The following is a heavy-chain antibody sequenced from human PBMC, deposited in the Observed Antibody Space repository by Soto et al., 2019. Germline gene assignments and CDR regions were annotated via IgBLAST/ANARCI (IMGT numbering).Heavy chain of an antibody. Sequence: GASVKVSCKASVGTFSSYAISWVRQAPGQGLEWMGGIIPIFGTANYAQKFQGRVTITADESTSTAYMELSSLRSEDTAVYYCARRYSSGSRYYYYGMDVWGQGTTVTVSS. J-gene: IGHJ6*02. CDR1: VGTFSSYA. V-gene: IGHV1-69*13. D-gene: IGHD6-19*01. CDR3: ARRYSSGSRYYYYGMDV. CDR2: IIPIFGTA.